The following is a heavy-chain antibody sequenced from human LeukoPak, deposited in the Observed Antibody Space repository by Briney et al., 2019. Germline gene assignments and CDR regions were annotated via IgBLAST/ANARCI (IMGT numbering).Heavy chain of an antibody. D-gene: IGHD1-26*01. Sequence: ASVKVSCKASGYTFTSYDINWVRQATGQGLEWMGWMNPNSGNTGYAQKFQGRVTMTRNTSISTAYMELSSLRSVDTAVYYCARTREWELLVDAFDIWGQGTMVTVSS. CDR1: GYTFTSYD. V-gene: IGHV1-8*01. J-gene: IGHJ3*02. CDR2: MNPNSGNT. CDR3: ARTREWELLVDAFDI.